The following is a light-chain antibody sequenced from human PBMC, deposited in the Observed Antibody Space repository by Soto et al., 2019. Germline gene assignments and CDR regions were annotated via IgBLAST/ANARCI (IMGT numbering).Light chain of an antibody. J-gene: IGKJ3*01. Sequence: DIQXTQSXFFLSASVGDRVTITXXXXXGXXXXXXWYQQRPGKAPELLIYGASTLRTGVASRFSGSGSGTEFTLTISSLQPEDXATYXCQXLXXFPPLFTFGPGTKVDIK. V-gene: IGKV1-9*01. CDR1: XGXXXX. CDR2: GAS. CDR3: QXLXXFPPLFT.